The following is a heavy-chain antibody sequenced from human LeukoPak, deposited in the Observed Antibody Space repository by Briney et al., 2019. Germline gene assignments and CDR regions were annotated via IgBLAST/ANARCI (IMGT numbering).Heavy chain of an antibody. V-gene: IGHV4-34*01. CDR1: GGSFSGYY. D-gene: IGHD5-24*01. Sequence: SETLSLTCAVYGGSFSGYYRSWIRQPPGKGLEWIGEINHSGSTNYNPSLKSRVTISVDTSKNQFSLKLSSVTAADTAVYYCARLDGNCYFDLWGRGTLVTVSS. CDR3: ARLDGNCYFDL. J-gene: IGHJ2*01. CDR2: INHSGST.